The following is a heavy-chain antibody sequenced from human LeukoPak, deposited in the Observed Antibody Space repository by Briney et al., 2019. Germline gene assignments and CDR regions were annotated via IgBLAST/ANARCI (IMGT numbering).Heavy chain of an antibody. CDR2: ISAYNGNT. J-gene: IGHJ5*02. CDR1: GYTFTSYG. Sequence: ASVKVSCKASGYTFTSYGISWVRQAPGQGLEWMGWISAYNGNTNYAQKLQGRVTMTTDTSTSTAYMELRSLRSEDTAVYYCARQREMTDWFDPWAREPWSPSPQ. D-gene: IGHD5-24*01. V-gene: IGHV1-18*01. CDR3: ARQREMTDWFDP.